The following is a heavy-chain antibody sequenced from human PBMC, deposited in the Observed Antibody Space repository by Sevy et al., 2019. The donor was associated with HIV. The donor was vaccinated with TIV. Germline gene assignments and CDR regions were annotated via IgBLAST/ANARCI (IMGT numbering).Heavy chain of an antibody. CDR3: TTELQYYDFWSGYYAVGFDY. CDR2: IKSKSDGGTT. V-gene: IGHV3-15*01. D-gene: IGHD3-3*01. Sequence: GGSLRLSCAASGFTFSNAWMSRVRQAPRKGLEWVGRIKSKSDGGTTDYAAPVKGRFTISRDDSKNTLYLQMNSLKTEDTAVYYCTTELQYYDFWSGYYAVGFDYWGQGTLVTVSS. CDR1: GFTFSNAW. J-gene: IGHJ4*02.